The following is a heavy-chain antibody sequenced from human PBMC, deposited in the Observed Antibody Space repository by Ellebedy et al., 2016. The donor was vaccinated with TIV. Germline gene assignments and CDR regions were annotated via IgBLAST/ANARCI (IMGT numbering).Heavy chain of an antibody. CDR2: LKQDGSEI. V-gene: IGHV3-7*01. CDR1: GFTFSSYW. Sequence: GGSLRLSXVVSGFTFSSYWMSWVRQAPGKGLECVANLKQDGSEIYYVDSVKGRFTISRDNAKNSLYLQMNSLRTEDTAVYYCARAIGAGDGKWGQGALVTVSS. CDR3: ARAIGAGDGK. J-gene: IGHJ4*02. D-gene: IGHD2-15*01.